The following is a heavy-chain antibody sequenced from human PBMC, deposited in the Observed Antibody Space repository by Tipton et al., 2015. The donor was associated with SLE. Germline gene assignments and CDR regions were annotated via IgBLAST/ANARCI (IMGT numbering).Heavy chain of an antibody. CDR2: IYYSGST. CDR3: AREPNSSPGY. D-gene: IGHD6-13*01. Sequence: LRLSCTVSGGSISSYYWSWIRQPPGKGLEWIGYIYYSGSTNHNPSLKSRVTISVDTSKNQFSLKLSSVTAADTAVYYCAREPNSSPGYWGQGTLVTVSS. V-gene: IGHV4-59*01. CDR1: GGSISSYY. J-gene: IGHJ4*02.